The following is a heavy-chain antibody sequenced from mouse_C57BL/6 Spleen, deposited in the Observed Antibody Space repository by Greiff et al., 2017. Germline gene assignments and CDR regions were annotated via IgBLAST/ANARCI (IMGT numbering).Heavy chain of an antibody. V-gene: IGHV1-80*01. CDR3: ASPHYYGSITGGFAY. CDR2: IYPGDGDT. Sequence: VKLMESGAELVKPGASVKISCKASGYAFSSYWMNWVKQRPGKGLEWIGQIYPGDGDTNYNGKFKGKATLTADKSSSTAYIQLSSLTSEDSAVYFCASPHYYGSITGGFAYWGQGTLVTVSA. J-gene: IGHJ3*01. D-gene: IGHD1-1*01. CDR1: GYAFSSYW.